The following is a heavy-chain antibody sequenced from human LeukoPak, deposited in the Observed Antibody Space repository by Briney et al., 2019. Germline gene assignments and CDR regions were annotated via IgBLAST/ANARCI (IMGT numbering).Heavy chain of an antibody. CDR3: ARDPAGGGGFFDY. CDR1: GGSISGFY. V-gene: IGHV4-59*01. J-gene: IGHJ4*02. Sequence: PSETLSLTCTASGGSISGFYWNWIRQPPGKGLEWIGYIYYTGTTNYNPANPSLTSRVTISVDTSNNQFSLKLSSVTAADTAVYYCARDPAGGGGFFDYWGQGALVTVSS. CDR2: IYYTGTT. D-gene: IGHD3-16*01.